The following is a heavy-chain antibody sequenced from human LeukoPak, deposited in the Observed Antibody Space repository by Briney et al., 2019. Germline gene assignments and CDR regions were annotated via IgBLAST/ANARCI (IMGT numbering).Heavy chain of an antibody. CDR3: ASPTSYLAGTGLRFDF. D-gene: IGHD6-19*01. Sequence: SVKVSCKASGGTFSRLAISWVRQAPGLGLEWMGRIVPSFGTTNYAQNFQGRVTIAADKSTSTAYMELSSLKSEDTAIYFCASPTSYLAGTGLRFDFWGQGTLVTVSS. CDR2: IVPSFGTT. J-gene: IGHJ4*02. V-gene: IGHV1-69*06. CDR1: GGTFSRLA.